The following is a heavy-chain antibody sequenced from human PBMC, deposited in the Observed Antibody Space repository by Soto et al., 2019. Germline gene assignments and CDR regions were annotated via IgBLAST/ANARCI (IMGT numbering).Heavy chain of an antibody. CDR1: GGTFSNYT. D-gene: IGHD1-26*01. CDR3: AREGVGATPVDY. J-gene: IGHJ4*02. CDR2: IIPILGIA. Sequence: QVQLVQSGAEVKKPGSSVKVSCKASGGTFSNYTISWVRQAPGQGLEWMGRIIPILGIANYAQKFQGRVTIXAXTSTSTAYMALSSLRSEDTAVYYCAREGVGATPVDYWGQGTLVTVSS. V-gene: IGHV1-69*08.